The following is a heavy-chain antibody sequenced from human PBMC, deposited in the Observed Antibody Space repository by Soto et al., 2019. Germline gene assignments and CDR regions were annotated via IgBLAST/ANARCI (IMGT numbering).Heavy chain of an antibody. J-gene: IGHJ5*02. CDR3: ARKDKSGYFNWFDP. Sequence: GESLKISCRTSGYRFTSYWIAWVRQMPGKGLEWMGIIFPSDSDTRYSPSFQGQVTISADRSTSTVFLQWASLKASDTAVYFCARKDKSGYFNWFDPWGQGTLVTVYS. V-gene: IGHV5-51*01. D-gene: IGHD3-22*01. CDR2: IFPSDSDT. CDR1: GYRFTSYW.